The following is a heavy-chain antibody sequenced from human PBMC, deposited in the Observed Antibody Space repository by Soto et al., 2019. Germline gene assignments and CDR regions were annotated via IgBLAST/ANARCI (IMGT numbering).Heavy chain of an antibody. V-gene: IGHV3-30-3*01. D-gene: IGHD2-15*01. CDR3: ARDGDYFDY. Sequence: GGSLRLSCAASGFTFSSYAMHWVRQAPGKGLEWVAVISYDGSNKYYADSVKGRFTISRDNSKNTLYLQMNSLRAEDTAVYYCARDGDYFDYWGQGTLVTVSS. J-gene: IGHJ4*02. CDR2: ISYDGSNK. CDR1: GFTFSSYA.